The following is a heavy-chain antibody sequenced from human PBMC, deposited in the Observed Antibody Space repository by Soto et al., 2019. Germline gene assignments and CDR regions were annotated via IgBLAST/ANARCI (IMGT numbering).Heavy chain of an antibody. CDR1: GGSISSGDYY. J-gene: IGHJ6*02. CDR2: IYYSGST. V-gene: IGHV4-30-4*01. Sequence: KTSETLSLTCTVSGGSISSGDYYWSWIRQPPGKGLEWIGYIYYSGSTYYNPSLKSRVTISVDTSKNQFSLKLSSVTAADTAVYYCARDHTTYYYGMDVWGQGTTVTVSS. CDR3: ARDHTTYYYGMDV.